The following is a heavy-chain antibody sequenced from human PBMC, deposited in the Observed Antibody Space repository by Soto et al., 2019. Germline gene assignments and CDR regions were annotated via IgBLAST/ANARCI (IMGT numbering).Heavy chain of an antibody. CDR1: GGSISSYC. J-gene: IGHJ4*02. D-gene: IGHD2-2*01. CDR2: IYYSGST. V-gene: IGHV4-59*01. Sequence: PSETLSLTCTVSGGSISSYCWSWIRQPPGKGLEWIGYIYYSGSTNYNPSLKSRVTISVDTSKNQFSLKLSSVTAADTAVYYCARVQFSNYLDYWGQGTLVTVSS. CDR3: ARVQFSNYLDY.